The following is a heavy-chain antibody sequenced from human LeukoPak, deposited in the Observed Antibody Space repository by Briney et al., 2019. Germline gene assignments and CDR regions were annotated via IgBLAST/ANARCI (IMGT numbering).Heavy chain of an antibody. V-gene: IGHV4-61*08. D-gene: IGHD1-26*01. J-gene: IGHJ5*02. CDR2: IYYSGST. CDR1: GGSISSGGYY. CDR3: ARGGALYNWFDP. Sequence: SQTLSLTCTVSGGSISSGGYYWSWIRQPPGKGLEWIGYIYYSGSTNYNPSLKSRVTISVDTSKNQFSLKLSSVTAADTAVYYCARGGALYNWFDPWGQGTLVTVSS.